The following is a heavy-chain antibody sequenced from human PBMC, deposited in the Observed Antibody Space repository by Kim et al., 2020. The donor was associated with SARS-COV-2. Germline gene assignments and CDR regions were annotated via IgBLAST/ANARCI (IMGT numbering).Heavy chain of an antibody. Sequence: SETLSLTCAVYGGSFSGYYWSWIRQPPGKGLEWIGEINHSGSTNYNPSLKSRVTISVDTSKNQFSLKLSSVTAADTAVYYCARVGLKDYVWGSQYGLDAFDIWGQGTMVTVSS. CDR1: GGSFSGYY. J-gene: IGHJ3*02. CDR3: ARVGLKDYVWGSQYGLDAFDI. D-gene: IGHD3-16*01. V-gene: IGHV4-34*01. CDR2: INHSGST.